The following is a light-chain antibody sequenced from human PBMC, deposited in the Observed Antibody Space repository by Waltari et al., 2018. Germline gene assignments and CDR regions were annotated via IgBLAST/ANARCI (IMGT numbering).Light chain of an antibody. CDR3: QQYYSSPYT. Sequence: DIVMTQSPDSLAVSLGERATINFTSSQSVQHFSNNNNYLAWYRQKPGQPPKLLLYWASNRESGVPDRFSGSGSATDFTLTISSLQAEDVAVYYCQQYYSSPYTFGQGTRLEIK. CDR2: WAS. V-gene: IGKV4-1*01. J-gene: IGKJ2*01. CDR1: QSVQHFSNNNNY.